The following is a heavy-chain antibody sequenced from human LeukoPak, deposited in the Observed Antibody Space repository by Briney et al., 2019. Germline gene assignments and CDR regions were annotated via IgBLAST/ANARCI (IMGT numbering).Heavy chain of an antibody. CDR1: GITFRNYA. CDR3: GKDPSADYIGAFDF. Sequence: GGSLRLSCVASGITFRNYAVTWVRQAPGKGLERVSSITGSGDTRRYADSVKGRFTISRDNSVDTLYLQMNSLSAEDTAIYYCGKDPSADYIGAFDFCGRGTMVTVSS. CDR2: ITGSGDTR. V-gene: IGHV3-23*01. J-gene: IGHJ3*01. D-gene: IGHD4/OR15-4a*01.